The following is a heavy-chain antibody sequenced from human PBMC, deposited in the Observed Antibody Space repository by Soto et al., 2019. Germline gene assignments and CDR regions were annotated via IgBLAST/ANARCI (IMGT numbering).Heavy chain of an antibody. CDR2: ISGSGGST. CDR1: GFTFSSDA. V-gene: IGHV3-23*01. J-gene: IGHJ6*02. Sequence: DGSLRLSCAASGFTFSSDALSCVRQAPGKGLEWVSAISGSGGSTYYADSVKGRFTISRDNSKNTLYLQMNSLRAEDTAVYYCAKNGGQWLVRGGYYYGMDVWGQGT. D-gene: IGHD6-19*01. CDR3: AKNGGQWLVRGGYYYGMDV.